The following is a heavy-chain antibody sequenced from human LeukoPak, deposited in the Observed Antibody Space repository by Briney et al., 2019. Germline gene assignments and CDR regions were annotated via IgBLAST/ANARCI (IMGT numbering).Heavy chain of an antibody. Sequence: GGSLRLSCAASGFNLSNYNMNWVRQVPGKGLEWVSSISVTTTFIYYADSVKGRFAISRDNAKNSLYLQMNTLRVDDTAVYYCARDLPGELGRGVFDIWGQGTMVTVSS. CDR2: ISVTTTFI. J-gene: IGHJ3*02. D-gene: IGHD1-1*01. CDR1: GFNLSNYN. CDR3: ARDLPGELGRGVFDI. V-gene: IGHV3-21*01.